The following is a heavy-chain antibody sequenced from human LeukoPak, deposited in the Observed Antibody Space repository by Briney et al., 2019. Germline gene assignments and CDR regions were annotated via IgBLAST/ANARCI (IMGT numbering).Heavy chain of an antibody. Sequence: SQTLSLTCTVSGGSISSGGYYWSWIRQPPGTGLEWIGYIYHSGSTYYNPSLKSRVTISVDRSKNQFSLKLSSVTAADTAVYYCARGGSHLWQPFDSWGQGTLVTVSS. CDR3: ARGGSHLWQPFDS. V-gene: IGHV4-30-2*01. D-gene: IGHD5-18*01. CDR1: GGSISSGGYY. CDR2: IYHSGST. J-gene: IGHJ4*02.